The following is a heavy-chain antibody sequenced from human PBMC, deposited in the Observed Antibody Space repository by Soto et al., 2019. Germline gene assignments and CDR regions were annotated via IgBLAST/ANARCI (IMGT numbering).Heavy chain of an antibody. CDR2: ISYDGSNK. CDR1: GFTFSSYG. J-gene: IGHJ6*02. V-gene: IGHV3-30*18. Sequence: ESVGGVVPPGRSLRLSCAASGFTFSSYGMHWVRQAPGKGLEWVAVISYDGSNKYYADSVKGRFTISRDNSKNTLYLQMNSLRAEDTAVYYCAKVVVVAATYGMDVWGQGTTVTVSS. D-gene: IGHD2-15*01. CDR3: AKVVVVAATYGMDV.